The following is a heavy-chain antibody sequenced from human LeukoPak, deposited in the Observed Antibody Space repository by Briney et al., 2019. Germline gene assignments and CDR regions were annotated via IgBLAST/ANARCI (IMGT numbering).Heavy chain of an antibody. CDR1: GGSFSGYY. Sequence: SETLSLTCAVYGGSFSGYYWSWIRQPPGKGLEWIGYIYYSGSTNYNPSLKSRVTISVDTSKNQFSLKLSSVTAADTAVYYCARDSGGSYYRGFWFDPWGQGTLVTVSS. CDR2: IYYSGST. CDR3: ARDSGGSYYRGFWFDP. J-gene: IGHJ5*02. D-gene: IGHD1-26*01. V-gene: IGHV4-59*01.